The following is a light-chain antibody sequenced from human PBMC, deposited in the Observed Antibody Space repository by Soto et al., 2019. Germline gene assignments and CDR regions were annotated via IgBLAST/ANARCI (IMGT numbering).Light chain of an antibody. CDR3: SSYTSSSTLVV. Sequence: QSALTQPASVSGSPGQSITISCTGTSTDVGGYNYVSWYQQHPGKAPKLMIYEDSNRPSGVSKRFSGSKSGTTASLTISGLQAEDEADYYCSSYTSSSTLVVFGTGTKVTVL. V-gene: IGLV2-14*01. CDR1: STDVGGYNY. J-gene: IGLJ1*01. CDR2: EDS.